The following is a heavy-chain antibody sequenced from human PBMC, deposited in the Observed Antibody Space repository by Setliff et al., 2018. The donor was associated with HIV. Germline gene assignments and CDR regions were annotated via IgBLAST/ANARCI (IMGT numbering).Heavy chain of an antibody. J-gene: IGHJ6*03. CDR1: GFIFNDHS. Sequence: GGSLRLSCATSGFIFNDHSMSWVRQAPGKGLEWVPYISTRSGTIYYADSVKGRFNISRDEAKNSLYLQMNSLRAGDTAVYYCVRNPQSHGTTRHYGRVYSYYYMHVWGKGTTVTVSS. CDR3: VRNPQSHGTTRHYGRVYSYYYMHV. CDR2: ISTRSGTI. V-gene: IGHV3-48*01. D-gene: IGHD1-1*01.